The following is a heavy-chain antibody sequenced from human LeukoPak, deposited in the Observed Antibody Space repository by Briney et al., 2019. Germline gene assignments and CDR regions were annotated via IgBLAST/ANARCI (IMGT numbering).Heavy chain of an antibody. CDR2: INAGNGNT. CDR1: GYTFTSYA. CDR3: ARVPPSQSLTFGGAPDY. V-gene: IGHV1-3*01. J-gene: IGHJ4*02. D-gene: IGHD3-16*01. Sequence: GASVKVSCKASGYTFTSYAMHWVRQAPGQRLEWMGWINAGNGNTKYSQKFQGRVTITRDTSASTAYMELSSLRSEDTAVYYCARVPPSQSLTFGGAPDYWGQGTLVTVSS.